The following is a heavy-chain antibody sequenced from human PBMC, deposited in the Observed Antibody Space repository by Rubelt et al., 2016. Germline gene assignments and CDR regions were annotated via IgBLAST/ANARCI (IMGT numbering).Heavy chain of an antibody. V-gene: IGHV4-59*08. J-gene: IGHJ4*02. Sequence: QVQLQESGPGLVKPSETLSLTCTVSGGTISSYYWSWIRQPPGKGLEWIGYIYYSGTTNYNPSLKRRVTISVDTSKNQFSLKLGSVTAADTAVYYCARHDTGSFLFDFWGQGTPVTVSS. CDR2: IYYSGTT. D-gene: IGHD1-26*01. CDR1: GGTISSYY. CDR3: ARHDTGSFLFDF.